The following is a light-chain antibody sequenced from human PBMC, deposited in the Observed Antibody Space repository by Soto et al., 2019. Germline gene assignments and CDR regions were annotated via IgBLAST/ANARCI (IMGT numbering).Light chain of an antibody. CDR1: QSVSNN. J-gene: IGKJ4*01. Sequence: EIVMTQSPATLSVSPGERATLSCRASQSVSNNLAWYQQKPGQAPRLLMYGTSTRATGIPARFSGSGSGTDFTLTISSLEPEDFALYYCQQRSSWPLTFGGGTKVDIK. CDR2: GTS. V-gene: IGKV3-15*01. CDR3: QQRSSWPLT.